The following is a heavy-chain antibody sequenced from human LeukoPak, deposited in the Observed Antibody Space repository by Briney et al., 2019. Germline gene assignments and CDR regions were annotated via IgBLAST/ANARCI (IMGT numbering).Heavy chain of an antibody. Sequence: PGGSLRLSCAASGFIFGSYWMHWVRQFPGKGPMWVSRICPDGTVTNYADSVKARFSISRDNARNTVYLQMNSLRAEDTAVYYCVRDFRSADYWGQGTLVTVSS. J-gene: IGHJ4*02. V-gene: IGHV3-74*01. CDR3: VRDFRSADY. CDR1: GFIFGSYW. CDR2: ICPDGTVT.